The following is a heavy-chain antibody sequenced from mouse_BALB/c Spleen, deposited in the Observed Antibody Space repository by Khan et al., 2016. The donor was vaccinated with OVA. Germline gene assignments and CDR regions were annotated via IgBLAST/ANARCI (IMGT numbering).Heavy chain of an antibody. Sequence: EVELVESGGDLVKPGGSLKLSCAASGFTFSNYGMSWVRQTPDKRLEWVAIISTSGSYTYYPDSVKGRFTISRENAKNTLYMQMSSLKSEDTAIYYCARFLYGSSYDYYAIDYWGQGTSVTVSS. J-gene: IGHJ4*01. CDR3: ARFLYGSSYDYYAIDY. CDR2: ISTSGSYT. CDR1: GFTFSNYG. V-gene: IGHV5-6*01. D-gene: IGHD1-1*01.